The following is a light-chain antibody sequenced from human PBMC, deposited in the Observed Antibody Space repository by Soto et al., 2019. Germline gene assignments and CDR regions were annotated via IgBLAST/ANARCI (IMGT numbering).Light chain of an antibody. CDR2: EVS. Sequence: QPVLTQPASVSGSPGQSVTISCSGTNTDIGTYKYVSWYQKRPGRAPKLIIYEVSNRPSGISSRFSASKSGNTATLTISGLQTEDEADYFCSSYTSGSILVIFGGGTKLTVL. CDR3: SSYTSGSILVI. J-gene: IGLJ2*01. CDR1: NTDIGTYKY. V-gene: IGLV2-14*01.